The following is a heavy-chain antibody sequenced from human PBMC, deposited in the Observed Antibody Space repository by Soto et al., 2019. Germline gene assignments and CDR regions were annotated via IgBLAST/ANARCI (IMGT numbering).Heavy chain of an antibody. Sequence: QVQLQESGPGLVKPSEPLSLTCTDSGGSISNFYCSWIRQAPGKGLEWIGYIYYSGRTNYNPSLKSRVTISVDTSKNQFSLKLSAVTAADTAVYFCARRYGGNLDYWGQGTLVTVSS. CDR1: GGSISNFY. J-gene: IGHJ4*02. V-gene: IGHV4-59*08. D-gene: IGHD1-26*01. CDR2: IYYSGRT. CDR3: ARRYGGNLDY.